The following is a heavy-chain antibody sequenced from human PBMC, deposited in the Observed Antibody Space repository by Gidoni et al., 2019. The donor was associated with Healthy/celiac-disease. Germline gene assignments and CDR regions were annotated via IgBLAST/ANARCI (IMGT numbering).Heavy chain of an antibody. CDR3: ARDATSGSYWSVY. J-gene: IGHJ4*02. V-gene: IGHV3-33*01. D-gene: IGHD3-10*01. CDR2: IWYDGSNK. Sequence: QVQLVESGGGVVQPGRSLRLSCAASGFTFSSYGMHWVRQAPGKGLEWVAVIWYDGSNKYYADSVKGRFTISRDNSKNTLYLQMNSLRAEDTAVYYCARDATSGSYWSVYWGQGTLVTVSS. CDR1: GFTFSSYG.